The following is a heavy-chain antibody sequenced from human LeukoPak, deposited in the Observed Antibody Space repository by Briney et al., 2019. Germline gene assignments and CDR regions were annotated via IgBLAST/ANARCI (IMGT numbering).Heavy chain of an antibody. V-gene: IGHV4-34*01. Sequence: SETLPLTCAVYGGSFSGYYWSWIRQPPGKGLEWIGEINHSGSTNYNPSLKSRVTISVDTSKNQFSLKLSSVTAADTAVYYCARGRYSYGCDYWGQGTLVTVSS. CDR1: GGSFSGYY. CDR3: ARGRYSYGCDY. D-gene: IGHD5-18*01. J-gene: IGHJ4*02. CDR2: INHSGST.